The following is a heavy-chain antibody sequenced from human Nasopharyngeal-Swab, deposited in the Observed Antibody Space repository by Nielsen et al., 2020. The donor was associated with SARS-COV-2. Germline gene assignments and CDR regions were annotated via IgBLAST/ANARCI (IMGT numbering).Heavy chain of an antibody. D-gene: IGHD1-14*01. V-gene: IGHV3-30*18. Sequence: GESLKISCAASGFTFRNHGMHWVRQAPGKGLEWVGIITSGGRTQVYADSVVGRFTISRDDPENTLFLQMNSLRPEDTAVYYCAKGSTTFYYDNWGQGTLVTVSS. CDR2: ITSGGRTQ. CDR1: GFTFRNHG. CDR3: AKGSTTFYYDN. J-gene: IGHJ4*02.